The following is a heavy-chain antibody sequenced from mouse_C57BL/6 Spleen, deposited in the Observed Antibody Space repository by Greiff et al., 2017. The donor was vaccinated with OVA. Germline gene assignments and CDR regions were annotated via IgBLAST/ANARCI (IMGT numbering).Heavy chain of an antibody. CDR2: IYWDDDK. CDR3: ARRCYSNYEWYFDV. J-gene: IGHJ1*03. V-gene: IGHV8-12*01. CDR1: GFSLSTSGMG. Sequence: QVTLKESGPGILQSSQTLSLTCSFSGFSLSTSGMGVSWIRQPSGKGLEWLAHIYWDDDKRYNPSLKSRLTISKDTSRNQVFLKITSVDTADTATYYCARRCYSNYEWYFDVWGTGTTVTVSS. D-gene: IGHD2-5*01.